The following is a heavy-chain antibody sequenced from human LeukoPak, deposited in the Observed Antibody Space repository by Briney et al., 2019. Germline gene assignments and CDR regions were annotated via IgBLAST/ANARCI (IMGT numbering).Heavy chain of an antibody. D-gene: IGHD6-13*01. Sequence: PGGSLRLSCAASGFTFSSYGMHWVRQAPGKGLEWVAVISYDGSNKYYADSVKGRFTISRDNSKNTLYPQMNSLRAEDTAVYYCAKDRQQLAHYFDYWGQGTLVTVSS. J-gene: IGHJ4*02. V-gene: IGHV3-30*18. CDR1: GFTFSSYG. CDR3: AKDRQQLAHYFDY. CDR2: ISYDGSNK.